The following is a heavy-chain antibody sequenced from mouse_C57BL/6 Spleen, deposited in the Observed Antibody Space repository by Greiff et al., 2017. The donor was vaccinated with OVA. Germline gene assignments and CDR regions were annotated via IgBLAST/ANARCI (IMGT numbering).Heavy chain of an antibody. D-gene: IGHD2-2*01. J-gene: IGHJ3*01. CDR3: ARGVTTGSWFAD. CDR2: ISYDGSN. Sequence: EVKLVESGPGLVKPSQSLSLTCSVTGYSITSGYYWNWIRQFPGNKLEWMGYISYDGSNNYNPSLKNRISITRDTSKNQFFLKLNSVTTEDTATYYCARGVTTGSWFADWGQGTLVTVSA. CDR1: GYSITSGYY. V-gene: IGHV3-6*01.